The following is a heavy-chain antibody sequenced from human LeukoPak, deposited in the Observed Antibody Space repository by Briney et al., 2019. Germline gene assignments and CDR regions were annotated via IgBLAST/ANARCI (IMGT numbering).Heavy chain of an antibody. D-gene: IGHD6-13*01. V-gene: IGHV3-21*01. CDR3: ARDSSSWYPLDY. J-gene: IGHJ4*02. Sequence: GGSLRLSCEASGFSFSSYSMNWVRQAPGKGLEWVSSISSSSSYIYYADSVKGRFTISRDNAKNSLYLQMNSLRAEDTAVYYCARDSSSWYPLDYWGQGTLVTVSS. CDR1: GFSFSSYS. CDR2: ISSSSSYI.